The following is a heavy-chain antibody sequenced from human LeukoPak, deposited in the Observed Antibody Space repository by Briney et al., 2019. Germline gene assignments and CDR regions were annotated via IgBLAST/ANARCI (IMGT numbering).Heavy chain of an antibody. D-gene: IGHD6-19*01. V-gene: IGHV1-46*01. CDR1: GYTFTTYY. CDR3: ASKDSSGWYEEA. CDR2: INPSGGRT. Sequence: GASVKVSCKASGYTFTTYYMHWVRQAPGQGLEWMGVINPSGGRTSYAQKFQGRVTMTRDTSTGTVYMELSSLRSEDTAVYYCASKDSSGWYEEAWGQGTLVTVSS. J-gene: IGHJ5*02.